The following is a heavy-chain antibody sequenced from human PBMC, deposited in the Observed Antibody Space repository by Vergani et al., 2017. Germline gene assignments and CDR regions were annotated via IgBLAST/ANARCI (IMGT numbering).Heavy chain of an antibody. CDR3: ARHPQPIALAGSILDSNWLDP. Sequence: QIQLQESGPGLVKASETLSLTCGVSRFSVSSGYHWGWIRQPPGKGLEWIGAIYYRGRTDYSPSLKNRVTISMDTSRNQFSLHLRSVTAADAAVYYCARHPQPIALAGSILDSNWLDPWGPGTLVTVSS. J-gene: IGHJ5*02. CDR2: IYYRGRT. CDR1: RFSVSSGYH. D-gene: IGHD6-19*01. V-gene: IGHV4-38-2*01.